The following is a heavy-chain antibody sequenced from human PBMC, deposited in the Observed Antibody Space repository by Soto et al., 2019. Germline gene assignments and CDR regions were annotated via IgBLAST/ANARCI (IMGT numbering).Heavy chain of an antibody. D-gene: IGHD3-9*01. V-gene: IGHV5-51*01. Sequence: LGESLKISCQGSGYSFTNYWIGWVRQMPGKGLEWMGIIYPGNSDTSYSPSFQGQVTFSADKSISTAYLQWSSLKASDTAIYYCARERYTTGYTYFFDYWGQGTLVTVSS. CDR1: GYSFTNYW. J-gene: IGHJ4*02. CDR3: ARERYTTGYTYFFDY. CDR2: IYPGNSDT.